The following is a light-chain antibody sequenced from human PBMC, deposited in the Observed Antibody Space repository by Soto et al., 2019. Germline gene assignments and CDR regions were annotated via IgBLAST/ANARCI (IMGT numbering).Light chain of an antibody. J-gene: IGKJ1*01. Sequence: EVVMTQSPATLSVSPGERATLSCRASQTINSNLAWYQQKPGQAPRLLIHCATTRATGIPGRFSGSGSGTEFTLTISSLQSQDIAVYYCQQYNYWPPRTFGQGTKVDIK. CDR1: QTINSN. CDR2: CAT. V-gene: IGKV3-15*01. CDR3: QQYNYWPPRT.